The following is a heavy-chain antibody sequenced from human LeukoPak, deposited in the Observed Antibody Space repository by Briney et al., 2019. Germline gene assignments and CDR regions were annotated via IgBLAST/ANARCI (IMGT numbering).Heavy chain of an antibody. CDR3: ARIAARPRAEGVDY. CDR2: IKQDGGES. D-gene: IGHD6-6*01. V-gene: IGHV3-7*03. J-gene: IGHJ4*02. CDR1: GFPFSSYW. Sequence: GGSLRLSCAASGFPFSSYWMAWVRQAPGKGLEWVASIKQDGGESFYVDSVKGRFTISRDNAKNSLYLQMNSLRSEDTAVYYCARIAARPRAEGVDYWGQGTLVTVSS.